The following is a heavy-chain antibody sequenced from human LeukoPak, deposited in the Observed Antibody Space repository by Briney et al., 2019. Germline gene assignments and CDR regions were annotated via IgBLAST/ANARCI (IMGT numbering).Heavy chain of an antibody. CDR2: VHTVSSYI. Sequence: GGSLRLSCAASGFTFSDYSMNWVRQARGKGLEWVASVHTVSSYIYYADSMRGRFTISRDNAKNSLFLQMNSLRAEDTAVYYCARLRRNSDRSDFFYYYDHWGQGTLVTVSS. V-gene: IGHV3-21*01. J-gene: IGHJ4*02. CDR1: GFTFSDYS. CDR3: ARLRRNSDRSDFFYYYDH. D-gene: IGHD3-22*01.